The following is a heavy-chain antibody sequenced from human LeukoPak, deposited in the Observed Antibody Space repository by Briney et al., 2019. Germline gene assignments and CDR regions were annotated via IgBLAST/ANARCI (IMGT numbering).Heavy chain of an antibody. V-gene: IGHV3-23*01. Sequence: GRSLRLSCIASGFTFDDYAMHWVRQAPGKGLEWVSAISGSGGTTYYADSVKGRFTISRDNSKNTLYLQMNSLRAEDTAVYYCAKDRGVTFGGADLDYWGQGTLVTVSS. CDR1: GFTFDDYA. J-gene: IGHJ4*02. CDR3: AKDRGVTFGGADLDY. CDR2: ISGSGGTT. D-gene: IGHD3-16*01.